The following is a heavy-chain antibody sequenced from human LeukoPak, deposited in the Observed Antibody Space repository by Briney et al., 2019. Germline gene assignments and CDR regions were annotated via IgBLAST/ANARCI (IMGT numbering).Heavy chain of an antibody. CDR2: MSYDGISK. CDR1: GFTFTSYD. Sequence: GGSLRLSCAASGFTFTSYDMHWVRQAPGKGLEWVAVMSYDGISKYYADSVKGRFTISRDNSKNTVYLQINSLRAEDTAVYFCARHLSSTADHWGQGTLVTVSS. J-gene: IGHJ4*02. D-gene: IGHD2-2*01. CDR3: ARHLSSTADH. V-gene: IGHV3-30-3*01.